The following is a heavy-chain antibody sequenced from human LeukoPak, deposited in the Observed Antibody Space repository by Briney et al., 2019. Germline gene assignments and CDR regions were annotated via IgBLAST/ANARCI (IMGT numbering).Heavy chain of an antibody. CDR1: GFTFSSYS. Sequence: GGSLRLSCAASGFTFSSYSMNWVRQAPGKGLEWVSSISSSSSYIYYADSVKGRFTISRDNAKNSLYLQMNSLRAEDTAVYYCARDPEEQYYFDYWGQGTLVTVSS. D-gene: IGHD1/OR15-1a*01. CDR3: ARDPEEQYYFDY. CDR2: ISSSSSYI. J-gene: IGHJ4*02. V-gene: IGHV3-21*01.